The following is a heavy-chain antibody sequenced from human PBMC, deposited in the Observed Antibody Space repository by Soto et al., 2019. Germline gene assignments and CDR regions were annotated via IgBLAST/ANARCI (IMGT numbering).Heavy chain of an antibody. CDR2: ISYDGSNK. CDR1: GFTFSSYA. J-gene: IGHJ4*02. V-gene: IGHV3-30-3*01. CDR3: ARVSEGY. Sequence: QVQLVESGGGVVQPGRSLRLSCAASGFTFSSYAMHWVRQAPGKGLEWVAVISYDGSNKYYADSVKGRFTISRDNSKNPLYLQMNSLRAEDTAVYYCARVSEGYWGQGTLVTVSS.